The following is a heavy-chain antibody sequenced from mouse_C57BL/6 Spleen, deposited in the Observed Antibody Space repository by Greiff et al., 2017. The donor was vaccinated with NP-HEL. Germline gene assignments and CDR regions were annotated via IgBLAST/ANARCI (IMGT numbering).Heavy chain of an antibody. CDR1: GYTFTDYE. V-gene: IGHV1-15*01. Sequence: VQLQQSGAELVRPGASVTLSCKASGYTFTDYEMHWVKQTPVHGLEWIGAIDPETGGTAYNQKFKGKAILTADKSSSTAYMKLRSLTSEDSAVYYCTRVGSIGYFDVWGTGTTVTVSS. CDR3: TRVGSIGYFDV. D-gene: IGHD1-1*01. J-gene: IGHJ1*03. CDR2: IDPETGGT.